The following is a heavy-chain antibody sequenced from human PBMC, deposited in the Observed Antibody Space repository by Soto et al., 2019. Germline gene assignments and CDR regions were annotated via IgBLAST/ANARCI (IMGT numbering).Heavy chain of an antibody. D-gene: IGHD1-1*01. CDR1: GFTFSSYW. Sequence: EVHLEESGGGLVHPGGSLRLSCAASGFTFSSYWMNWVRQAPGKGLEWVANIDEDGSEYNDAESVRGRFTISRDNAKNTLYLQMNSLRAADKAVYYCARTGDGHHDFLDYWGQGILVSVSS. V-gene: IGHV3-7*01. CDR2: IDEDGSEY. CDR3: ARTGDGHHDFLDY. J-gene: IGHJ4*02.